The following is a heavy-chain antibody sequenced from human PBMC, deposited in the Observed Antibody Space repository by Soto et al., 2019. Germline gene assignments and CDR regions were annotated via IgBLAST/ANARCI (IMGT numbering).Heavy chain of an antibody. CDR3: ARDGFYAGLGRYRYGYSPPRYYGMDV. J-gene: IGHJ6*02. D-gene: IGHD5-18*01. CDR2: MSSYNDNT. CDR1: GYTFMTYD. Sequence: QVQLVQSGGEVKKPGASVKDSCKASGYTFMTYDISWMRQAPGQTLEWMGWMSSYNDNTNYAQKLQGRVTMTTDTSTSTAYMELRSLRSDDTAVYYCARDGFYAGLGRYRYGYSPPRYYGMDVWGQGTTVTVSS. V-gene: IGHV1-18*01.